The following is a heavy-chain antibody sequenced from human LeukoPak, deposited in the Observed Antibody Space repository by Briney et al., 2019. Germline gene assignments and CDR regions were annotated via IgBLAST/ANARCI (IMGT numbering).Heavy chain of an antibody. V-gene: IGHV4-4*07. CDR2: IYTSGST. CDR1: GGSISSYY. CDR3: AREQNYMVRGVNDAFDI. J-gene: IGHJ3*02. Sequence: SETLSLTCTVSGGSISSYYWSWIRQPAGKGLAWIGRIYTSGSTNYNPSLKSRVTISVDKSKNQFSLKLSSVTAADTAVYYCAREQNYMVRGVNDAFDIWGQGTMVTVSS. D-gene: IGHD3-10*01.